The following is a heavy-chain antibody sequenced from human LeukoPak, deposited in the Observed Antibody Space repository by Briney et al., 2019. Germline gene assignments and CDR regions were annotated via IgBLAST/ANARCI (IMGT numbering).Heavy chain of an antibody. CDR3: ARGRYVTTRGGAAAGFLDY. CDR1: GGSFSGYY. D-gene: IGHD6-13*01. Sequence: KPSETLSLTCAVYGGSFSGYYWSWIRQPPGKGLEWIGEINHSGSTNYNPSLKSRVTISVDTSQNQFSLRLSSVTAADTAVYYCARGRYVTTRGGAAAGFLDYWGQGTLVTVST. J-gene: IGHJ4*02. V-gene: IGHV4-34*01. CDR2: INHSGST.